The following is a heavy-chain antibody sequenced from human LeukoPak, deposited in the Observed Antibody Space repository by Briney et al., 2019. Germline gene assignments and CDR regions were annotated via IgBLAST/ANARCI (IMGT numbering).Heavy chain of an antibody. CDR1: GYTFTGYY. CDR2: INPNSGGT. D-gene: IGHD6-19*01. CDR3: ARDARAVAFWSSELDY. V-gene: IGHV1-2*02. Sequence: PGASVRVSCKASGYTFTGYYMHWVRQAPGQGLEWMGWINPNSGGTNYAQKFQGRVTMTRDTSISTAYMELSRLRSDDTAVYYCARDARAVAFWSSELDYWGQGTLVTVSS. J-gene: IGHJ4*02.